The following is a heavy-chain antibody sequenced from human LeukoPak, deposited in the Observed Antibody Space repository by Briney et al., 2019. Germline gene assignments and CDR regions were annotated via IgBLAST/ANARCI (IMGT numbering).Heavy chain of an antibody. Sequence: LRLSCAASGFTFSSYSMNWVRQPPGKGLEWIGYIYYSGSTYYNPSLKSRVTISVDTSKNQFSLKLSSVTAADTAVYYCARVQPDYYFDYWGQGTLVTVSS. CDR2: IYYSGST. CDR1: GFTFSSYS. J-gene: IGHJ4*02. D-gene: IGHD2-2*01. V-gene: IGHV4-30-4*08. CDR3: ARVQPDYYFDY.